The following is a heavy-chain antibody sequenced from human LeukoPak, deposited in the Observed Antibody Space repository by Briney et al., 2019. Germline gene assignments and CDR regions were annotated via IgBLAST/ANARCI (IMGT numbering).Heavy chain of an antibody. D-gene: IGHD3-10*01. Sequence: GASVKVSCKVSGYTLTELSMHWVQQAPGQGLEWMGIINPSGGSTSYAQKFQGRVTMTRDTSTSTVYMELSSLRSEDTAVYYCAKNYGSGSPEYLFDYWGQGTLVTVSS. CDR2: INPSGGST. CDR3: AKNYGSGSPEYLFDY. V-gene: IGHV1-46*01. J-gene: IGHJ4*02. CDR1: GYTLTELS.